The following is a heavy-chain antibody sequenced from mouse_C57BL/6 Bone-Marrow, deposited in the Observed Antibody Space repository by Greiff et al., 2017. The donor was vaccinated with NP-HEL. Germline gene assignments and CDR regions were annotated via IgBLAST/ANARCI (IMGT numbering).Heavy chain of an antibody. CDR1: GYTFTSYW. CDR3: ASVVTTTSYWYFDV. CDR2: IDPSDSYT. J-gene: IGHJ1*03. V-gene: IGHV1-59*01. Sequence: QVQLQQPGAELVRPGTSVKLSCKASGYTFTSYWMHWVKQRPGQGLEWIGVIDPSDSYTNYNQKFKGKATLTVDTSSSTAYMQLSSLTSEDSAVYYCASVVTTTSYWYFDVWGTGTTVTVSS. D-gene: IGHD2-2*01.